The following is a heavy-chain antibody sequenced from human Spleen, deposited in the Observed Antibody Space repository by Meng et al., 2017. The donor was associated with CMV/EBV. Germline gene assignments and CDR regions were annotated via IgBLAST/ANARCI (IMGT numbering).Heavy chain of an antibody. CDR2: IYHSGST. CDR1: GYSISSGYY. D-gene: IGHD3-9*01. V-gene: IGHV4-38-2*02. Sequence: SETLSLTCTVSGYSISSGYYWGWIRQPPGKGLEWIGSIYHSGSTNHNPSLKSRVTMSVDTDKNQFSLKLSSVTAADTAVYYCAREGRILEAFDMWGQGTVVTVSS. CDR3: AREGRILEAFDM. J-gene: IGHJ3*02.